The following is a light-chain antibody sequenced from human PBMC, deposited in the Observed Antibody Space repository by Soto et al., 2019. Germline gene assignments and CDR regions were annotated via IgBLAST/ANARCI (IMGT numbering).Light chain of an antibody. CDR2: YAS. Sequence: EIVMTQSPATLSVSPGERATFSCRASQVFGSSLAWYQQKPGQAPRLLIYYASTRATGIPARFSGSGSGTEFSLTISSLQAEESAVYYCQQYSDGPPTFGQGTKVEIK. V-gene: IGKV3-15*01. CDR3: QQYSDGPPT. CDR1: QVFGSS. J-gene: IGKJ1*01.